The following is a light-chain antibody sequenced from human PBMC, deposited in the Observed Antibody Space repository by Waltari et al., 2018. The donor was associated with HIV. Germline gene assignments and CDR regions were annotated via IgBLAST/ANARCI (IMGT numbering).Light chain of an antibody. Sequence: DIQMIKTLSSLSAPVGARVTLSCRSSQNINSYLNWYQPKPGRAPQLLIYGALNLHTWAPRRFSARGSGTDFTLTITSLQPEDFSTYFCQQSYNLPVTFGGGTKVEV. CDR1: QNINSY. J-gene: IGKJ4*01. CDR2: GAL. V-gene: IGKV1-39*01. CDR3: QQSYNLPVT.